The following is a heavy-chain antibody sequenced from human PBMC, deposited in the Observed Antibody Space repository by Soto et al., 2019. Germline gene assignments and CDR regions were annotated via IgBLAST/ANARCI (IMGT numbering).Heavy chain of an antibody. J-gene: IGHJ5*02. CDR2: IYHNGNT. D-gene: IGHD6-6*01. CDR1: GGSISSGGYS. CDR3: ARGEYSSSSGAPWFDP. Sequence: SETLSLTCAVSGGSISSGGYSWSWIRQPPGKGLEWIGYIYHNGNTYSNPSLKSRVTISVDRSKNQFSLKLISVTAADTAVYYCARGEYSSSSGAPWFDPWGQGTLVTVSS. V-gene: IGHV4-30-2*01.